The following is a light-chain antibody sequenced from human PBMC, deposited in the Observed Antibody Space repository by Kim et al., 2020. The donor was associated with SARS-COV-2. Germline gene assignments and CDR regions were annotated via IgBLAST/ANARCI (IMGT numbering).Light chain of an antibody. J-gene: IGLJ1*01. CDR1: SLRSYD. Sequence: VALGQTVRITGQGDSLRSYDASGYRQKPGQAPVLGIYGKNNRPSGIPDRFSGSSSGNTASLTITGAQAEDEADYSSNTRDSSGNHVFGTGTKGTVL. CDR2: GKN. V-gene: IGLV3-19*01. CDR3: NTRDSSGNHV.